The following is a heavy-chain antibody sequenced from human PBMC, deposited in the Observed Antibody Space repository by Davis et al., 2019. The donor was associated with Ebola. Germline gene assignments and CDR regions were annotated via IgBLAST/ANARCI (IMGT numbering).Heavy chain of an antibody. CDR1: GFVFSSYV. V-gene: IGHV3-23*03. Sequence: GESLKISCAASGFVFSSYVMSWVRQAPGKGLEWVSVIYRDERTYYADSVKGRFTISRDNSKNTLNLQMNGLRVEDTAIYYCVKDTSDIWFDIWGQGTMVTVSS. CDR3: VKDTSDIWFDI. J-gene: IGHJ3*02. CDR2: IYRDERT. D-gene: IGHD3-9*01.